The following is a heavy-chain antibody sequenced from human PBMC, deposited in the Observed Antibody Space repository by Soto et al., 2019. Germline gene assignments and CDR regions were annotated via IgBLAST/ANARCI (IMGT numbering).Heavy chain of an antibody. V-gene: IGHV5-51*01. CDR2: IHPGDSDT. CDR1: GYSFTSYW. D-gene: IGHD3-22*01. Sequence: PGESLKISCKGSGYSFTSYWIGWVRQMPGKGLEWMGIIHPGDSDTRYSPSFQGQVTISADKSISTAYLQWSSLKASDTAMYYCARHQGDSSGGLGDYYYGMDVWGQGTTVTVSS. J-gene: IGHJ6*02. CDR3: ARHQGDSSGGLGDYYYGMDV.